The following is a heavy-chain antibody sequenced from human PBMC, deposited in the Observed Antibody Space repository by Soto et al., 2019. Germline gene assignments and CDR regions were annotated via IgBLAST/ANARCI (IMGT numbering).Heavy chain of an antibody. CDR2: IYYSGST. J-gene: IGHJ4*02. D-gene: IGHD3-22*01. Sequence: PSETLSLTCTVSGGSISSGGYYWSWIRQHPGKGLEWIGYIYYSGSTYYNPSLKSRVTISVDTSKNQFSLKLSSVTAADTAVYYCARGRWLPDFDYWGQGTLVTVSS. CDR1: GGSISSGGYY. CDR3: ARGRWLPDFDY. V-gene: IGHV4-31*03.